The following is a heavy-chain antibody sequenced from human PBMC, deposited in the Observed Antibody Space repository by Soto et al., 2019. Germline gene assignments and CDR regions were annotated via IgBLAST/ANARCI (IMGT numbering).Heavy chain of an antibody. Sequence: SGPTLVNPTETLPLTCTFSGFSLSNARMGVSWIRQPPGKALEWLAHIFSNDEKSYSTSLKSRLTISKDTSKSQVVLTMTNMDPVDTATYYCARIVVVTAIPINWFDPWGQGTLVTVSS. CDR1: GFSLSNARMG. J-gene: IGHJ5*02. V-gene: IGHV2-26*01. CDR2: IFSNDEK. D-gene: IGHD2-21*02. CDR3: ARIVVVTAIPINWFDP.